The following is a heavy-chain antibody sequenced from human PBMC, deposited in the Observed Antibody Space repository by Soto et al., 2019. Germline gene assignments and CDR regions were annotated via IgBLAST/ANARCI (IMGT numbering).Heavy chain of an antibody. Sequence: QVQLQQWGAGLVKPSETLSLSCAVYGQSFSGHSWAWIRQPPGKGLEWIGEINESGSTYYNPSLKSLVTSSTATSKNQFSLKLSSVSAADTAAYSCPRGSGIVALPGELEDVKYDYWGQGTLVNVSS. CDR2: INESGST. V-gene: IGHV4-34*01. J-gene: IGHJ4*02. CDR3: PRGSGIVALPGELEDVKYDY. D-gene: IGHD1-1*01. CDR1: GQSFSGHS.